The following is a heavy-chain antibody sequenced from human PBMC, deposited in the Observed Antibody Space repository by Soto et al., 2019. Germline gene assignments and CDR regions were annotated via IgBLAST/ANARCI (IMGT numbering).Heavy chain of an antibody. CDR2: ISYDGSNK. V-gene: IGHV3-30-3*01. J-gene: IGHJ1*01. CDR1: GFTFSSYA. D-gene: IGHD3-3*01. Sequence: QVQLVESGGGVVQPGRSLRLSCAASGFTFSSYAMHWVRQAPGKGLEWVAVISYDGSNKYYADSVKGRFTISRDNSKNTLYLQINSLRAEDTAVYYCARDTGYYDFWRPYEYFQHWGQGTLVTVSS. CDR3: ARDTGYYDFWRPYEYFQH.